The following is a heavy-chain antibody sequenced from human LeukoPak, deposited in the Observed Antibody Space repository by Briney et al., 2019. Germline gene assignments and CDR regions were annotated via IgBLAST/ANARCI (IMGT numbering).Heavy chain of an antibody. CDR2: INPSGGSA. CDR3: ARDRGAMVRGAPPGDY. V-gene: IGHV1-46*01. CDR1: GYTFTTYY. Sequence: GASVKVSCKTSGYTFTTYYKHWVRQAPGQGLEWMGIINPSGGSAYYAQTFQGRVTMTRDTSTNTVYMELSSLRSADTAFYYCARDRGAMVRGAPPGDYWGQGTLVTVSS. D-gene: IGHD3-10*01. J-gene: IGHJ4*02.